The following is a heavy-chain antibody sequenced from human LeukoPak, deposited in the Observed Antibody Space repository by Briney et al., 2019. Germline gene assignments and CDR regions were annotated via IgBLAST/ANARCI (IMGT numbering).Heavy chain of an antibody. D-gene: IGHD6-13*01. J-gene: IGHJ3*02. V-gene: IGHV1-69-2*01. CDR1: GYTFTDYY. CDR2: VDPEDGET. Sequence: ATVKISCKVSGYTFTDYYMHWVQQAPGNGLEWMGLVDPEDGETIYAEKFQGRVTITADTSTDTAYMELSSLRSEDTPLYYCATSPQYSSSWYRAFNIWGQGTMVTVSS. CDR3: ATSPQYSSSWYRAFNI.